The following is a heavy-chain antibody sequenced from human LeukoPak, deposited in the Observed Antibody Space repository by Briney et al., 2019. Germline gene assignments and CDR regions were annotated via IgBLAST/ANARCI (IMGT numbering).Heavy chain of an antibody. CDR1: GGSISSYY. Sequence: SETLSLTCTVSGGSISSYYWSWIRQPPGKGLEWIGYIYYSGSTNYNPSLKSRVTISVDTSKNQFSLKLSSVTAADTAVYYCARGLSIVGADRAFDYWGQGTLVTVSS. V-gene: IGHV4-59*12. D-gene: IGHD1-26*01. CDR2: IYYSGST. J-gene: IGHJ4*02. CDR3: ARGLSIVGADRAFDY.